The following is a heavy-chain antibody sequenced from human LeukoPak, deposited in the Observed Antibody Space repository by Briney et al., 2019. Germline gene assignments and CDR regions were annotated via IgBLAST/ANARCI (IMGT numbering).Heavy chain of an antibody. CDR3: ARDTRGTYNYYYYMDV. J-gene: IGHJ6*03. D-gene: IGHD1-26*01. CDR1: GFTFSSYA. Sequence: TGGSLRLSCAASGFTFSSYAMNWVRQAPGKGLEWVAVISYDGSDKYYADSVKGRFTISRDNSKNTLYLQMNSLRTEDTAVYYCARDTRGTYNYYYYMDVWGKGTTVTVSS. CDR2: ISYDGSDK. V-gene: IGHV3-30*04.